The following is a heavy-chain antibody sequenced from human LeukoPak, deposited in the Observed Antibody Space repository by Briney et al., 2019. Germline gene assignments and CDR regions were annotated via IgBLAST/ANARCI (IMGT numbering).Heavy chain of an antibody. CDR3: ARDRLRTIDY. V-gene: IGHV3-48*04. CDR1: GFTFSSYS. J-gene: IGHJ4*02. CDR2: ISSSGTTI. Sequence: TGGSLRLSCAASGFTFSSYSMNWVRQAPGKGLEWVSYISSSGTTIYYADSVKGRFTISRDNAKNSLYLQMNSLRAEDTAVYYCARDRLRTIDYWGQGTLVTVSS.